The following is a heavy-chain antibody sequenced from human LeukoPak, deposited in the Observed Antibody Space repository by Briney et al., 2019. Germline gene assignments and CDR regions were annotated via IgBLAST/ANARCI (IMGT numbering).Heavy chain of an antibody. D-gene: IGHD2-2*01. V-gene: IGHV1-2*02. J-gene: IGHJ5*02. CDR1: GYTFTGYY. Sequence: ASVKVSCKASGYTFTGYYMHWVRQAPGQGLEWMGWINPNSGGTNYAQKFQGRVTMTRDTSISTAYMELSRLRSDDTAVYYCAREDCSSTSCYEGGWFDPWGQGTLVTVSS. CDR3: AREDCSSTSCYEGGWFDP. CDR2: INPNSGGT.